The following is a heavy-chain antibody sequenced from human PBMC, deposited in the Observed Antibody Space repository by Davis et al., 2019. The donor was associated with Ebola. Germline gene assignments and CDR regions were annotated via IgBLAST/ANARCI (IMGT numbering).Heavy chain of an antibody. CDR1: GGSISNSNYF. D-gene: IGHD4-17*01. CDR2: IYESGST. J-gene: IGHJ4*02. CDR3: TGTTVTTSPFDF. Sequence: SETLSLTCTVSGGSISNSNYFWDWVRQPPGKGLEWIGNIYESGSTYYNPSLKSRVTISVDTSKNQFSLRLSSLTAADTAVYYCTGTTVTTSPFDFWGQGTLVTVSS. V-gene: IGHV4-39*01.